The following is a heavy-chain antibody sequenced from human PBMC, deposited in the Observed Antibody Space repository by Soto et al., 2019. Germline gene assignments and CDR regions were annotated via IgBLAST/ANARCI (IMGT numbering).Heavy chain of an antibody. J-gene: IGHJ6*03. CDR3: ARQGRYCSGGSCYPPLLWYYYMDV. Sequence: GESLKISCKGSGYSFTSYWIGWVRQMPGKGLEWMGIIYPGDSDTRYSPSFQGQVTISADKSISTAYLQWSSLKASDTAMYYCARQGRYCSGGSCYPPLLWYYYMDVWGKGTTVTVSS. D-gene: IGHD2-15*01. CDR2: IYPGDSDT. CDR1: GYSFTSYW. V-gene: IGHV5-51*01.